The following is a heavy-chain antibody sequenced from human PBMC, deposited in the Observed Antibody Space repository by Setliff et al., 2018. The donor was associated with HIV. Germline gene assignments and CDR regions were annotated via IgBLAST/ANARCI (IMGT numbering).Heavy chain of an antibody. V-gene: IGHV4-39*01. CDR1: GGSLSSSNNF. CDR2: TDYTGNT. Sequence: SETLSLTCTVSGGSLSSSNNFWGWIRQRPGKGLEWIGTTDYTGNTDYNTSLKRRLTISVDTSKNQFSLKLNSVTAADTAFYSCARHYRELLGDAFDIWGQGTLVTVSS. CDR3: ARHYRELLGDAFDI. J-gene: IGHJ3*02. D-gene: IGHD3-16*02.